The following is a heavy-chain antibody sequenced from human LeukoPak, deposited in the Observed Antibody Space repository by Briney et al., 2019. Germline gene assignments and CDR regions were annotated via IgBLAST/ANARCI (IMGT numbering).Heavy chain of an antibody. CDR2: INPNSGDT. V-gene: IGHV1-2*02. Sequence: ASVKVSCKASGYTFTGYYMHWVRQAPGQGLQWMGWINPNSGDTHFPQEFQGRVTMTTDTSITTAYMELSRLRSDDTAVYYCARGGNYGSGTYTAFDYWGQGALVTVSS. J-gene: IGHJ4*02. CDR3: ARGGNYGSGTYTAFDY. D-gene: IGHD3-10*01. CDR1: GYTFTGYY.